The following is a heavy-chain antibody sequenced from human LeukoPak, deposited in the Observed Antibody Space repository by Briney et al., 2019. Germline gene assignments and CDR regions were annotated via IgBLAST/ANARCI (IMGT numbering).Heavy chain of an antibody. CDR2: ISGSGAGT. D-gene: IGHD1-26*01. CDR1: GFTFSSYA. CDR3: AKGDSGSSGEPYYFDY. V-gene: IGHV3-23*01. Sequence: GGPLRLSCAASGFTFSSYAMSWVRQAPGKGLEWVSTISGSGAGTYYADSVKGRFAVSRDNSKNTLYLQMNSLRAEDTAVYYCAKGDSGSSGEPYYFDYWGQGTLATVSS. J-gene: IGHJ4*02.